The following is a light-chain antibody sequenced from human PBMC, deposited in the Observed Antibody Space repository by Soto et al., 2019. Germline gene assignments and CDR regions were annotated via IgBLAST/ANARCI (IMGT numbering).Light chain of an antibody. CDR1: SSDVGSYNL. CDR3: CSYAGISTFYV. Sequence: QSVLTQHASVSGSPGQSITISCTGTSSDVGSYNLVSWYQQHPGKAPKLMIYGVNKRPSGVSNRFSGSKSGNTASLTISGLPAEDEADYYCCSYAGISTFYVFGTGTKVTVL. J-gene: IGLJ1*01. CDR2: GVN. V-gene: IGLV2-23*02.